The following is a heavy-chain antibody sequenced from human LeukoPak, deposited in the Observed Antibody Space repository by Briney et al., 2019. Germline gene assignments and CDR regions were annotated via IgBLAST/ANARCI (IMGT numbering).Heavy chain of an antibody. V-gene: IGHV3-23*01. CDR3: AKDRNYDILTGYNWFDP. CDR2: IIDSGGAT. Sequence: GGSLRLSCAASAFTFSNYAMSCVRQAPGKGLEWVSTIIDSGGATYYAESVKGRFTISRDNSKNTLYLQMNSLRAEDTATYYCAKDRNYDILTGYNWFDPWGQGTLVTVSS. J-gene: IGHJ5*02. D-gene: IGHD3-9*01. CDR1: AFTFSNYA.